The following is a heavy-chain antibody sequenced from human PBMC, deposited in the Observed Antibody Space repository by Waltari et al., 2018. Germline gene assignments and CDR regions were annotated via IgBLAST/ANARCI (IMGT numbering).Heavy chain of an antibody. CDR3: AKVLDYGDPLYYYYYYMDV. J-gene: IGHJ6*03. V-gene: IGHV3-21*04. CDR2: ISSGGHYI. CDR1: GFTFNIYT. D-gene: IGHD4-17*01. Sequence: EVQLVESGGGLVKPGGSLRLSCAASGFTFNIYTMNWVRQAPGKGLEWVSSISSGGHYIYYADSVKGRFTISRDNAKNSLYLQMNSLRAEDTAVYYCAKVLDYGDPLYYYYYYMDVWGKGTTVTVSS.